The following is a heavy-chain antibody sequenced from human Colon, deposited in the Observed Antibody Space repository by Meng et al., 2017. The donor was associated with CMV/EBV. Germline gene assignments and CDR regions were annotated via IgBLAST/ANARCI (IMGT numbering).Heavy chain of an antibody. CDR1: GGSISPYC. J-gene: IGHJ5*02. Sequence: SETLSLTCTVSGGSISPYCWSWIRQPPGKGLEWLGYIFHGGTTNYNSSLKSRLTISVDTSKNQVFLELRSVTAADTAVYYCAKEGADNWFDPWGQGILVTVSS. V-gene: IGHV4-59*01. CDR3: AKEGADNWFDP. D-gene: IGHD4/OR15-4a*01. CDR2: IFHGGTT.